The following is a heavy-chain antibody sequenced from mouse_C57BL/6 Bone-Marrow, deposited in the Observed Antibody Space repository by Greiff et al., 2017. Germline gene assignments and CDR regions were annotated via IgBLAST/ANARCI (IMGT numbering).Heavy chain of an antibody. Sequence: QVQLKQPGAELVKPGASVKLSCKASGYTFTSYWMHWVKQRPGQGLEWIGMIHPNSGSTNYNEKFKSKATLTVDKSSSTAYMQLSSLTSEDSAVYYCARYNLYYDYDWFAYWGQGTLVTVSA. CDR1: GYTFTSYW. D-gene: IGHD2-4*01. CDR3: ARYNLYYDYDWFAY. V-gene: IGHV1-64*01. CDR2: IHPNSGST. J-gene: IGHJ3*01.